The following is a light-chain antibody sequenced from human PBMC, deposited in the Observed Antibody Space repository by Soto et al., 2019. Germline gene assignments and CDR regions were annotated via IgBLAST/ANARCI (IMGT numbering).Light chain of an antibody. CDR3: MQALQAPS. Sequence: ESVMTQSPLSLSVTPGEPASISCRSSQSLLHSNGYNYLDWYLQKPGQSPQLLIYLGSFRAAGVPDRVRGSGSGTDFTLKISRVEAADVGVYYCMQALQAPSFGGGTKVEIK. CDR2: LGS. CDR1: QSLLHSNGYNY. V-gene: IGKV2-28*01. J-gene: IGKJ4*01.